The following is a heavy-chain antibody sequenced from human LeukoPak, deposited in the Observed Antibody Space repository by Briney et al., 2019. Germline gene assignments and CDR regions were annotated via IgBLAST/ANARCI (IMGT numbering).Heavy chain of an antibody. J-gene: IGHJ3*02. CDR3: ARQPMVRGVNTRDDAFDI. V-gene: IGHV4-59*08. D-gene: IGHD3-10*01. Sequence: SETLSLTCTVSGGSISSYYWSWIRQPPGKGLEWIGYIYYSGSTNYNPSLKGRVTISVDTSKNQFSLKLSSVTAADTAVYYCARQPMVRGVNTRDDAFDIWGQGTMVTVSS. CDR1: GGSISSYY. CDR2: IYYSGST.